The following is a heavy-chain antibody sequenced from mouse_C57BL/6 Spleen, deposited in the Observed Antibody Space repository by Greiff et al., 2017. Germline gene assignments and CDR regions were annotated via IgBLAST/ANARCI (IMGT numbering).Heavy chain of an antibody. V-gene: IGHV6-3*01. CDR3: TGLPRSYFDY. J-gene: IGHJ2*01. D-gene: IGHD2-10*01. CDR1: GFTFSNYW. Sequence: EVKLVESGGGLVQPGGSMKLSCVASGFTFSNYWMNWVRPSPEKGLEWVAQIRLKSDNYATHYVESVKWRFTISRDDSKSRVYLQMNNLRAEYTGIYYCTGLPRSYFDYWGQGTTLTVSS. CDR2: IRLKSDNYAT.